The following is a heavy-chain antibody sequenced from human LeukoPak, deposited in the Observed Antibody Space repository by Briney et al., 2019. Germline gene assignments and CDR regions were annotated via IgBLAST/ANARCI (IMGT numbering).Heavy chain of an antibody. CDR3: ARGYSDSSGYFDY. CDR1: GGSFSGYY. J-gene: IGHJ4*02. CDR2: INHSGST. D-gene: IGHD3-22*01. V-gene: IGHV4-34*01. Sequence: SETLSLTCAVYGGSFSGYYWSWIRQPPGKGLEWIGEINHSGSTNYNPSLKSRVTISVDTSKNQFSLKLSSVTAADTAVYYCARGYSDSSGYFDYWGQGTLVTVSS.